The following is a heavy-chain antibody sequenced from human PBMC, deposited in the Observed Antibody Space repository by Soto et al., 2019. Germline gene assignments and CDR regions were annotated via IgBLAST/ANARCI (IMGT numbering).Heavy chain of an antibody. Sequence: EVQLVESGGGLVQPGGSLRLSCAASGFTFSSYWMSWVRQAPGKGLEWVANIKQDGSEKYYVDSVKGRFTISRDNAKNSLYLQMNSQGAEDTAVYYCARVIDSIWGSYLFDCWGQGTLVTVSS. CDR3: ARVIDSIWGSYLFDC. CDR1: GFTFSSYW. CDR2: IKQDGSEK. D-gene: IGHD3-16*02. J-gene: IGHJ4*02. V-gene: IGHV3-7*04.